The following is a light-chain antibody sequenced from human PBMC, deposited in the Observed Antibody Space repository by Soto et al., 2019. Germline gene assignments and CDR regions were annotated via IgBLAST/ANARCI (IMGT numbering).Light chain of an antibody. CDR3: NSYTSSSSVV. Sequence: QSALTQPASVSGSPGQSITISCTGTASDVGAYNYVSWYQQQPGKAPKVMIYDVSNQPSGVSHRFSGSKSGNTASLTISGLQAEDEADYYCNSYTSSSSVVFGGGTKVTVL. CDR1: ASDVGAYNY. V-gene: IGLV2-14*01. J-gene: IGLJ2*01. CDR2: DVS.